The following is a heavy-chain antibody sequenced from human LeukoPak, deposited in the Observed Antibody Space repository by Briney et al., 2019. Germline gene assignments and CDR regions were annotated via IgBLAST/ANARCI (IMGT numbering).Heavy chain of an antibody. J-gene: IGHJ4*02. Sequence: GGSLRLSCAASGFTFSAYWMTWVRQPPGKGPEWVANIDQDGSQKYYVGSVKGRFTISRDNAENSLYLQMNSLRAEDTAVYYCATYGDNDTPGLNWGQGTLVTVSS. CDR2: IDQDGSQK. CDR1: GFTFSAYW. CDR3: ATYGDNDTPGLN. D-gene: IGHD4-17*01. V-gene: IGHV3-7*02.